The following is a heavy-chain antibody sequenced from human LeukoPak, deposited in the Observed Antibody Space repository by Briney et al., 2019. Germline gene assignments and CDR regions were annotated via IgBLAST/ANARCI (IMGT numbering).Heavy chain of an antibody. CDR1: GFTFSSYG. CDR2: IWYDGSNQ. CDR3: AREDGSGSYHFDY. V-gene: IGHV3-33*01. D-gene: IGHD3-10*01. J-gene: IGHJ4*02. Sequence: GGSLRLSCAASGFTFSSYGMHWVRQAPGKGLEWVAVIWYDGSNQYYADSVKGRFTISRDNSKNTLYLQMNSLRAEDTAVYYCAREDGSGSYHFDYWGQGTLVTVSS.